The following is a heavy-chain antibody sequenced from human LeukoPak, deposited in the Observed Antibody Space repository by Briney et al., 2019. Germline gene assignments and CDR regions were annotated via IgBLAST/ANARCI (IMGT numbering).Heavy chain of an antibody. J-gene: IGHJ4*02. D-gene: IGHD5-12*01. V-gene: IGHV1-8*03. Sequence: ASVKVSCKASGYTFTSYDINWVRQATGQGLEWMGWMNPNSGNTGYAQKFQGRVTITRNTSISTAYMELSSLRSEDTAVYYCARNIVATTNYDSWGQGTLVTVSS. CDR3: ARNIVATTNYDS. CDR2: MNPNSGNT. CDR1: GYTFTSYD.